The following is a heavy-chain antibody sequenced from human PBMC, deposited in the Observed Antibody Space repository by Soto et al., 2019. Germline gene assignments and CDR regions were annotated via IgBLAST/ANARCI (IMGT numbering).Heavy chain of an antibody. V-gene: IGHV3-21*06. CDR1: GFTFTRYS. Sequence: VQLVESGGGLVKPGGSLRLSCAASGFTFTRYSMNWVRQAPGKGLEWVSSISSTTNYIYYGESMKGRFTISRDNAKNSLYLEMNSLRAEDTAVYYCARECEDLTSNFDYWGQGTLVTVSS. J-gene: IGHJ4*02. CDR2: ISSTTNYI. CDR3: ARECEDLTSNFDY.